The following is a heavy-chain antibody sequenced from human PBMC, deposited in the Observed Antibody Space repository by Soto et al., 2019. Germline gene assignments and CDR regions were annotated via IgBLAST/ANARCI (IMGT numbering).Heavy chain of an antibody. V-gene: IGHV1-18*01. Sequence: QVQLVQSAAEVKKPGASVKVSCKASGYSFTSYGISWVRRAPGQGLEWMGWVSPYNGHTQFAQRFQCRVTMTTDTSTKTAYMELRNLRSDDTAHYYCARDLTIVPATHPRLENYGMDVWGQGTTVIVSS. CDR2: VSPYNGHT. CDR3: ARDLTIVPATHPRLENYGMDV. D-gene: IGHD2-2*01. J-gene: IGHJ6*02. CDR1: GYSFTSYG.